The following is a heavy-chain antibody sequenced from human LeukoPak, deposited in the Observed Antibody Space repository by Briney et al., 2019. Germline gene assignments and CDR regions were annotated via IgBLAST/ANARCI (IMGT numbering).Heavy chain of an antibody. CDR2: IDTTSTYI. D-gene: IGHD6-13*01. Sequence: GGSLRLSCAASGFTFNSYNMNWVRQAPGQGLEWVSSIDTTSTYINYADSVKGRFTISRDNSKNTLYLQMNSLRAEDTAVYYCARDGNSFGIAAALYYFDYWGQGTLVTVSS. CDR3: ARDGNSFGIAAALYYFDY. CDR1: GFTFNSYN. V-gene: IGHV3-21*01. J-gene: IGHJ4*02.